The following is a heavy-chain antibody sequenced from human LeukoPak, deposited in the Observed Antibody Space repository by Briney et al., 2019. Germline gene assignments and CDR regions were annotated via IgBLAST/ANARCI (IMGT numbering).Heavy chain of an antibody. CDR2: MNPNSGNT. CDR3: ARGSKWFGELHY. CDR1: GYTFTSYG. D-gene: IGHD3-10*01. J-gene: IGHJ4*02. Sequence: ASVKVSCKASGYTFTSYGINWVRQASGQGLEWMGWMNPNSGNTGYAQKFQGRVTITRNTSISTAYMELSSLRSEDTAVYYCARGSKWFGELHYWGQGTLVTVSS. V-gene: IGHV1-8*01.